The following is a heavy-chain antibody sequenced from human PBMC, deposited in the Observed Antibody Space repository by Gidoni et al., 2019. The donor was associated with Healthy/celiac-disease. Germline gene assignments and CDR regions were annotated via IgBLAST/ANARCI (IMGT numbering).Heavy chain of an antibody. Sequence: GGSISSYYWSWIRQPPGKGLEWIGYIYYSGSTNYNPSLKSRVTISVDTSKNQFSLKLCSVTAADTAVYYCARDRIAAATYWYFDLWGRGTLVTVSS. CDR1: GGSISSYY. D-gene: IGHD6-13*01. J-gene: IGHJ2*01. CDR2: IYYSGST. CDR3: ARDRIAAATYWYFDL. V-gene: IGHV4-59*01.